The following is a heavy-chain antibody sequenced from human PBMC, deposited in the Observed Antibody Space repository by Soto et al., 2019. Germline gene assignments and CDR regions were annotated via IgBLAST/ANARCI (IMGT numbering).Heavy chain of an antibody. CDR3: AKDPQIAAAGVDYFDY. D-gene: IGHD6-13*01. J-gene: IGHJ4*02. CDR1: GFTFSSYA. CDR2: ISGSGGST. Sequence: EVQLLESGGGLVQPGGSLRLSCAASGFTFSSYAMSWVRQAPGKGLEWVSAISGSGGSTYYADSVKGRFTISRDNSKNTLYLQMNSLRAEDTAVDYCAKDPQIAAAGVDYFDYWGQGTLVTVSS. V-gene: IGHV3-23*01.